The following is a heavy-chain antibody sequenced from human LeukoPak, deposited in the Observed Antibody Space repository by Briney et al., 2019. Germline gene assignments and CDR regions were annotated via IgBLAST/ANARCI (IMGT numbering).Heavy chain of an antibody. CDR3: ARDARLNNYCSGGSCYFDY. J-gene: IGHJ4*02. CDR2: SSAYNGNT. V-gene: IGHV1-18*01. Sequence: ASVKVSCKASGYTFTSYGISWVRQAPGQGLEWMGWSSAYNGNTNYAQKLQGRVTMTTDTSTSTAYMELRSLRSDDTAVYYCARDARLNNYCSGGSCYFDYWGQGTLVTVSS. CDR1: GYTFTSYG. D-gene: IGHD2-15*01.